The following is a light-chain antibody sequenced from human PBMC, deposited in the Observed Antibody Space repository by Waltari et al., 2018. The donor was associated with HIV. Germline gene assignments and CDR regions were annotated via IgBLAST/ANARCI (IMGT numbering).Light chain of an antibody. Sequence: DIAMTQSPDSLALPLGERSTIPCNHTQHVLYSSNKKNFLTWYQQNPGQPPKLRISWATTRDSGVPDRFSGSGSGTDFTLTVSSLQAEDVAFYYCQQYYSTPYTFGRGTKV. CDR1: QHVLYSSNKKNF. CDR2: WAT. J-gene: IGKJ2*01. CDR3: QQYYSTPYT. V-gene: IGKV4-1*01.